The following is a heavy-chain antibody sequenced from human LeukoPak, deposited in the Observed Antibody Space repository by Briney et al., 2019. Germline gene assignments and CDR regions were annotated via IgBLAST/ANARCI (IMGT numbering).Heavy chain of an antibody. CDR3: ARGEYSSGWYGGFDY. D-gene: IGHD6-19*01. V-gene: IGHV3-30-3*01. J-gene: IGHJ4*02. Sequence: PGGSLRLSCAASGFTFSSYAMHWVRQAPGKGLEWVAVISYDGSNKYYADSVKGRFTISRDNSKNTLYLQMNSLRAEDTAVYYCARGEYSSGWYGGFDYWGQGTLVTVSS. CDR2: ISYDGSNK. CDR1: GFTFSSYA.